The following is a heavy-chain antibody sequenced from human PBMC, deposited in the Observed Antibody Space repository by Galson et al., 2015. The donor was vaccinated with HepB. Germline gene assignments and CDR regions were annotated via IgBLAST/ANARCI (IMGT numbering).Heavy chain of an antibody. V-gene: IGHV3-30*04. CDR3: ARDCCIWDYDILTVRTGSVPHYGMDV. Sequence: SLRLSCAASGFTFSSYAMHWVRQAPGKGLEWVAVISYDGSNKYYADSVKGRFTISRDNSKNTLYLQMNSLRAEDTAVYYCARDCCIWDYDILTVRTGSVPHYGMDVWGQGTTVTVSS. CDR2: ISYDGSNK. J-gene: IGHJ6*02. D-gene: IGHD3-9*01. CDR1: GFTFSSYA.